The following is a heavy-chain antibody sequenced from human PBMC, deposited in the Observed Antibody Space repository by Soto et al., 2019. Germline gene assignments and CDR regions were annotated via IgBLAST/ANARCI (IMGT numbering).Heavy chain of an antibody. CDR1: GFTFDDYA. J-gene: IGHJ4*02. Sequence: EVQLVESGGGLVQPGRSLRLSCAASGFTFDDYAMHWVRQVPGKGLEWVSGISWNSDSEAYADSVKGRFTVSRDHAKNSLYLEMNRARPDDTALYCCAQDARYCSGYTCFYSFDYWGQGTLVTVSS. V-gene: IGHV3-9*01. CDR3: AQDARYCSGYTCFYSFDY. D-gene: IGHD2-15*01. CDR2: ISWNSDSE.